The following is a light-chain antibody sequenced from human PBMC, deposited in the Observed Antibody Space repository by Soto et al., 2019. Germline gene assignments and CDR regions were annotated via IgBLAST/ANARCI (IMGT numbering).Light chain of an antibody. CDR3: QQYGSSPWT. Sequence: EIVLTQSPGTLSLSPGERATLSCRASQSVSSSYLAWYQQKPSQAPRLLIYGASSRATGIPDRFSGSGSGTDFTFTISRLEPEDFAVYYCQQYGSSPWTFGQGTKVDIK. CDR1: QSVSSSY. J-gene: IGKJ1*01. CDR2: GAS. V-gene: IGKV3-20*01.